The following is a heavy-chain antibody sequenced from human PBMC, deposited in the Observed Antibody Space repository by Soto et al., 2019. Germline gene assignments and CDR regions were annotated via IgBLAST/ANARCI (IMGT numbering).Heavy chain of an antibody. CDR2: IYYSGST. V-gene: IGHV4-39*02. D-gene: IGHD3-10*01. CDR1: GGSISSTSYY. Sequence: SDTLSLTCTVSGGSISSTSYYWGWIRQPPGKGLEWIGSIYYSGSTYYNPSLKSRVTISIDTSKNHFSLKLSSVTAADTAMYYCARLPKYYYGSGHDAFDIWGQGTMVTVSS. J-gene: IGHJ3*02. CDR3: ARLPKYYYGSGHDAFDI.